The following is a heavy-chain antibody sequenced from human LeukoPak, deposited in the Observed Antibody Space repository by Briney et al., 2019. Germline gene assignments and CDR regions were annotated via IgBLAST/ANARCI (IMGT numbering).Heavy chain of an antibody. CDR3: AKVMKGSERLTMVRGVIIKTAGLYYMDV. J-gene: IGHJ6*03. V-gene: IGHV3-48*03. Sequence: GGSLRLSCAASGFTFSSYEMNWVRQAPGKGLEWVSYISSSGSTIYYADSVKGRFTISRDNSKNTVYLQMNSLRAEDTAVYYCAKVMKGSERLTMVRGVIIKTAGLYYMDVWGKGTTVTVSS. CDR2: ISSSGSTI. D-gene: IGHD3-10*01. CDR1: GFTFSSYE.